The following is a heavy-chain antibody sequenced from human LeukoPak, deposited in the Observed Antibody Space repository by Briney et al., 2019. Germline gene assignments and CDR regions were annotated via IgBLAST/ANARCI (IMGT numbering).Heavy chain of an antibody. CDR1: GFTFSSYE. J-gene: IGHJ4*02. CDR3: ARAPYGDYWDY. Sequence: GGSLRLSCAASGFTFSSYEMNWVRQAPGKGLEWVSYISSSGSTIYYADSVKGRFTISRDNAKNSLYLQMNSLRAEDTAVYYCARAPYGDYWDYWGQGTLVTVSS. CDR2: ISSSGSTI. D-gene: IGHD4-17*01. V-gene: IGHV3-48*03.